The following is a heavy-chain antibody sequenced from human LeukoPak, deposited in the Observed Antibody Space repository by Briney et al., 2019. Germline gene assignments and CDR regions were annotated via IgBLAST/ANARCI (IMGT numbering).Heavy chain of an antibody. CDR3: AKNRAAFDY. V-gene: IGHV3-9*01. CDR1: GFTFDDYA. D-gene: IGHD6-25*01. J-gene: IGHJ4*02. Sequence: PGRSLRLSCAASGFTFDDYAMHWVRHAPGKGLEWVSGISWNSGSIGYADSVKGRFTISRDNSKNTLYLQMNSLRAEDTAVYYCAKNRAAFDYWGQGTLVTVSS. CDR2: ISWNSGSI.